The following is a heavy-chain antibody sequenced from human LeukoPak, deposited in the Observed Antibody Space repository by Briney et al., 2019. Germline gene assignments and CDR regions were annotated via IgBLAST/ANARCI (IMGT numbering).Heavy chain of an antibody. CDR3: ARVSMIEAAAGFDY. CDR1: GGSISSSSYY. CDR2: IYYSGST. J-gene: IGHJ4*02. Sequence: PSETLSLTCTVSGGSISSSSYYWGWIRQPPGKGLEWIGSIYYSGSTYYNPSLKSRVTISVDTSKNQFSLKLSSVTAADTAVYYCARVSMIEAAAGFDYWGQGTLVTVSS. D-gene: IGHD6-13*01. V-gene: IGHV4-39*07.